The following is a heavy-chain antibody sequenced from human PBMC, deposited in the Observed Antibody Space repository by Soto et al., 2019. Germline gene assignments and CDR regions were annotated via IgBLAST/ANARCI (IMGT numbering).Heavy chain of an antibody. Sequence: SLRLSCAASGFTFNNYAMHWVRQAPGRGLEWVALISYHGSNKYHADSVKGRFTISRDNSKNTLFLQMNSLRGEDTAVYYCARDARTTVTTRGVWYFDLWGRGTLVTVSS. CDR1: GFTFNNYA. CDR3: ARDARTTVTTRGVWYFDL. D-gene: IGHD4-17*01. V-gene: IGHV3-30-3*01. CDR2: ISYHGSNK. J-gene: IGHJ2*01.